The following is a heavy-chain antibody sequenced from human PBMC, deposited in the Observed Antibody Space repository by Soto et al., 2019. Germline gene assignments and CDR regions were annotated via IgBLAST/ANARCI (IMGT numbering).Heavy chain of an antibody. Sequence: QVQLVESGGGLVKPGGSLRLSCAASGFTFSDYYMTWIRQAPGKGLEWVSYISSSGTGIYYADSVKGRITISRDNAKNSLFLQMSSLRAEDTAVYYCARAYSDAFDIWGQGTMVTVSS. D-gene: IGHD2-15*01. CDR2: ISSSGTGI. V-gene: IGHV3-11*01. J-gene: IGHJ3*02. CDR1: GFTFSDYY. CDR3: ARAYSDAFDI.